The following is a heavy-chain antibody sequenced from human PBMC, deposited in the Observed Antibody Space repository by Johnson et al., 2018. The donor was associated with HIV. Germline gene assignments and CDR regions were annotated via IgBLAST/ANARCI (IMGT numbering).Heavy chain of an antibody. Sequence: VQLVESGGGLIQPGGSLRLSCAASGFTVSSNYMSWVRQAPWKGLEWVANIKEDGSEKFYVDSVKGRFTISRDNAKNSLYLQMNSLRAEDTAVYYCARGGIAAKEPWRAFDIWGQGTMVTVSS. CDR3: ARGGIAAKEPWRAFDI. CDR1: GFTVSSNY. CDR2: IKEDGSEK. J-gene: IGHJ3*02. D-gene: IGHD6-13*01. V-gene: IGHV3-7*04.